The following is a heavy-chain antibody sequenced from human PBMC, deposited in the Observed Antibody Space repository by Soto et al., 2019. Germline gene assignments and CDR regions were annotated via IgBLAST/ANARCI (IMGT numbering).Heavy chain of an antibody. CDR3: ARGAPKYCSGGSCYWPYNWFDP. CDR2: INHSGST. D-gene: IGHD2-15*01. V-gene: IGHV4-34*01. CDR1: GGSFSGYY. Sequence: QVQLQQWGAGLLKPSETLSLTCAVYGGSFSGYYWSWIRQPPGKGLEWIGEINHSGSTNYNPSLKSRVTISVDTSKNQFSLKLSSVTAADTAVYYCARGAPKYCSGGSCYWPYNWFDPWGQGTLVTVSS. J-gene: IGHJ5*02.